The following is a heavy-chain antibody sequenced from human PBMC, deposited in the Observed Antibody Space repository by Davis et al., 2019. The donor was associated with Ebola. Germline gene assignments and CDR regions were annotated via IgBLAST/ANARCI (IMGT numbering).Heavy chain of an antibody. Sequence: LRLSCTVSGGSISSGGYYWSWIRQHPGKGLEWIGYIYYSGSTYYNPSLKSRVTISVDTSKNQFSLKLSSVTAADTAVYYCARDGRYSSGWRDFDYWGQGTLVTVSS. V-gene: IGHV4-31*03. D-gene: IGHD6-19*01. CDR1: GGSISSGGYY. J-gene: IGHJ4*02. CDR2: IYYSGST. CDR3: ARDGRYSSGWRDFDY.